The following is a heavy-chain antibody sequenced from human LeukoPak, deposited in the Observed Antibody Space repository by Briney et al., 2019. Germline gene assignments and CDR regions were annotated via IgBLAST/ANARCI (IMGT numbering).Heavy chain of an antibody. J-gene: IGHJ3*02. D-gene: IGHD5-24*01. CDR3: ARGLQETLAWLKALSAFDI. CDR1: GYTFINYG. Sequence: GASVKVSCKASGYTFINYGISWVRQAPGQGLEWMGWISPYTGNTNYAQKLQGRVTMSTDTSTSTGYMELRSLRPDDTAVYYCARGLQETLAWLKALSAFDIWGQGTMVTVSS. CDR2: ISPYTGNT. V-gene: IGHV1-18*01.